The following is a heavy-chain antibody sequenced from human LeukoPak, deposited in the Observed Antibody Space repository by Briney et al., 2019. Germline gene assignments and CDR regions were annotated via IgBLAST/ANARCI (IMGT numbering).Heavy chain of an antibody. Sequence: PSETLSLTCAVYGGSFSGYYWSWIRQPPEKGLEWIGEINHSGSTNYNPSLKSRVTISVDTSKNQFSLKLSSVTAADTAVYYCARVITMVRGVITRRWYYFDYWGQGTLVTVSS. CDR2: INHSGST. CDR1: GGSFSGYY. J-gene: IGHJ4*02. V-gene: IGHV4-34*01. CDR3: ARVITMVRGVITRRWYYFDY. D-gene: IGHD3-10*01.